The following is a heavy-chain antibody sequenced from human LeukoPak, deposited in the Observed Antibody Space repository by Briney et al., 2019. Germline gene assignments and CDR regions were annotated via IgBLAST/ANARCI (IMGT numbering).Heavy chain of an antibody. CDR1: GFSMSVYW. V-gene: IGHV3-7*01. CDR2: IKKDGSER. Sequence: GGSLRLSCEASGFSMSVYWMSWVRRAPGKGREWVANIKKDGSERNYVDSVKGRLTISRDNAKKSLYLQMNSLRAEDTAVYYCARDWGAYDHFFDYGGEGTLLTVS. CDR3: ARDWGAYDHFFDY. J-gene: IGHJ4*02. D-gene: IGHD3-16*01.